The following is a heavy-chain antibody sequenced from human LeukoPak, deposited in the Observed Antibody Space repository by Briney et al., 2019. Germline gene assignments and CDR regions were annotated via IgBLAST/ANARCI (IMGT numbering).Heavy chain of an antibody. CDR1: GGSISSYY. J-gene: IGHJ5*02. Sequence: SETLSLTCTVSGGSISSYYWSWIRQPPGKGLEWIGYIHYSGNTNYSPSLKGRVTISVDTFKNQFSLKLSSVTAADTAVYYCAREVYGSGSYYGVFDPWGQGTLVTVSS. V-gene: IGHV4-59*01. D-gene: IGHD3-10*01. CDR3: AREVYGSGSYYGVFDP. CDR2: IHYSGNT.